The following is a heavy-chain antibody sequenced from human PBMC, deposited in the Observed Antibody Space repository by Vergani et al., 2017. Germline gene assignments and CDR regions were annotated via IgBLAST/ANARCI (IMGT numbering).Heavy chain of an antibody. CDR1: GDTFSTYA. Sequence: QVQLVQSGAEVKKPGSSVKVSCKASGDTFSTYAISWVRQAPGQGLEWMGGIIPFFGTPKYAQKFQGRVTITRDTSASTAYMELSSLRSEDTAVYYCAREGFYDYVWGSYRLRGGYYFDYWGQGTLVTVSS. CDR2: IIPFFGTP. J-gene: IGHJ4*02. CDR3: AREGFYDYVWGSYRLRGGYYFDY. D-gene: IGHD3-16*02. V-gene: IGHV1-69*05.